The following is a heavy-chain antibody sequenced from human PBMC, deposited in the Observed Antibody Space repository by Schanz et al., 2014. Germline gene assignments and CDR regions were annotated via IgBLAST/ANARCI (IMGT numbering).Heavy chain of an antibody. CDR1: GGSFSAYH. J-gene: IGHJ5*02. V-gene: IGHV4-34*02. CDR3: ASRRKMGISMVRGMIKGWFDP. CDR2: ISHDGTT. Sequence: QVQLQQWGAGLLKPSETLPLICVINGGSFSAYHWSWLRQSPGKGPEWSGEISHDGTTNYNPSLKSRITITGDAAKKQCSLTLTTVTAADTAVYYCASRRKMGISMVRGMIKGWFDPWGQGTLVTVSS. D-gene: IGHD3-10*01.